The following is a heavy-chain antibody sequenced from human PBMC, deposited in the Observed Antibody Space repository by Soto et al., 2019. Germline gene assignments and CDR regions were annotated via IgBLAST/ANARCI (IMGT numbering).Heavy chain of an antibody. D-gene: IGHD3-22*01. CDR1: GCTFTTYG. Sequence: AAVKVSCKASGCTFTTYGISWVRQAPGQGLEWMGYISGYNGDTKYAQKFQGRVTMTTDTSTTTAYMELRSLRSDDTAVYYCARGDRSPNYWGQGTLVTVSS. CDR2: ISGYNGDT. CDR3: ARGDRSPNY. J-gene: IGHJ4*02. V-gene: IGHV1-18*01.